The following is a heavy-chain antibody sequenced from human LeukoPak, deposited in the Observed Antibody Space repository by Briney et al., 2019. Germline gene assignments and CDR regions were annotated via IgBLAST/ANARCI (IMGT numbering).Heavy chain of an antibody. CDR2: IWYDGSNK. J-gene: IGHJ4*02. V-gene: IGHV3-33*01. Sequence: PGGSLRLSCAASGFTFSSYGMHWVRQAPGKGLEWVAVIWYDGSNKYYADSVKGRFTISRDNSKNTLYLQMNSLRAEDTAVYYCARAPPWYYDSSGYDWGIDYWGQGTLVTVSS. CDR3: ARAPPWYYDSSGYDWGIDY. CDR1: GFTFSSYG. D-gene: IGHD3-22*01.